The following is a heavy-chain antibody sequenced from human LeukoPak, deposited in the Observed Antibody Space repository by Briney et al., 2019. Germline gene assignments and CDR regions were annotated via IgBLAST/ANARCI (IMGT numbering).Heavy chain of an antibody. CDR3: ARVFARGGEISGSYYYY. CDR1: GGTFSSYA. Sequence: SVKVSCKASGGTFSSYAVSWVRQAPGQGLEWMGGIIPMFNTANYAQKSQGRVTITTEESTSTVYMELSSLGSEDTAMYYCARVFARGGEISGSYYYYWGQGTLVTVSS. CDR2: IIPMFNTA. J-gene: IGHJ4*02. V-gene: IGHV1-69*05. D-gene: IGHD1-26*01.